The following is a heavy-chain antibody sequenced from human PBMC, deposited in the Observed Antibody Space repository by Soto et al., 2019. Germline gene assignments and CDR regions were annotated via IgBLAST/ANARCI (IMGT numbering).Heavy chain of an antibody. V-gene: IGHV3-21*01. CDR2: ISISGSYI. CDR1: GFTFSSYS. D-gene: IGHD3-3*01. Sequence: GGSMRLYYAASGFTFSSYSMNWVRQAPGNGLECVSSISISGSYIYFVDSVKGRFTISRDNAKNSLYLQMNSLRAEDTAVYYCARDRYSYYDFWSGSLPYYYYGMDVWGQGT. CDR3: ARDRYSYYDFWSGSLPYYYYGMDV. J-gene: IGHJ6*02.